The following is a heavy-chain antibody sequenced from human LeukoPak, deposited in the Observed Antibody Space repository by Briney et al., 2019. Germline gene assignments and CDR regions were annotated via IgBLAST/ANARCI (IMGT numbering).Heavy chain of an antibody. V-gene: IGHV1-8*01. Sequence: ASVKVSCKASGYTFTSYDINWVRQATGQGLEWMGWMNPNSGNTGYAQKFQGRVTMTRNTSISTAYMELSSLRSEDTAVYYCARAPPYGDYDNDAFDIWGQGTMVTVSS. CDR1: GYTFTSYD. CDR3: ARAPPYGDYDNDAFDI. CDR2: MNPNSGNT. D-gene: IGHD4-17*01. J-gene: IGHJ3*02.